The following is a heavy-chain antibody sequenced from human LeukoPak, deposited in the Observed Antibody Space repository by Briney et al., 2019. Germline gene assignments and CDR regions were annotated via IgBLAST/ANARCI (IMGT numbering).Heavy chain of an antibody. CDR3: ARALYDSSGYYSHFDY. V-gene: IGHV3-21*01. Sequence: PGGSLRLSCAASGFTFSNYTMNWVRQAPGKGLEWVSSITRSSNYRYYSDSMKGRFTISRDNAKKSLYLQMNSLRAEDTAVYYCARALYDSSGYYSHFDYWGQGTLVTVSS. D-gene: IGHD3-22*01. CDR1: GFTFSNYT. J-gene: IGHJ4*02. CDR2: ITRSSNYR.